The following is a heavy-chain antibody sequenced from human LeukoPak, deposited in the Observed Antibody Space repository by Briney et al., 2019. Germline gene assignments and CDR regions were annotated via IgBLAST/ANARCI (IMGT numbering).Heavy chain of an antibody. Sequence: PGGSLRLSCTASGFNFSYYAIPWVRQAPGKGLAWVALIWFDGSNEYYEDSVKGRFTISRDNSKDTVFLQMNSLTVDDTAVYYCARLVGGTTGATDFWGQGSLVSVS. V-gene: IGHV3-33*01. CDR1: GFNFSYYA. J-gene: IGHJ4*02. D-gene: IGHD1-26*01. CDR3: ARLVGGTTGATDF. CDR2: IWFDGSNE.